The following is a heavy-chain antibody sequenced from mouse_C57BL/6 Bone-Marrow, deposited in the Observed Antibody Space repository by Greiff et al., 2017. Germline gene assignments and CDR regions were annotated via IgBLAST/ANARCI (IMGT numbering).Heavy chain of an antibody. CDR3: ARFLPYWYIDV. Sequence: QVQLQQPGAELVMPGASVKLSCKASGYTFTSYWMHWVKQRPGQGLEWIGEIDPSDSDTNYNQKFKGKSTLTVDKSSSTAYMQLSSLTSEDSAVYYCARFLPYWYIDVWGTGTTVTVSS. CDR1: GYTFTSYW. J-gene: IGHJ1*03. V-gene: IGHV1-69*01. CDR2: IDPSDSDT.